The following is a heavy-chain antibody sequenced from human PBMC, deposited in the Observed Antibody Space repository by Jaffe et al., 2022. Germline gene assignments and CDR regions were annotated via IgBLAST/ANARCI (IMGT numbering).Heavy chain of an antibody. D-gene: IGHD3-10*01. CDR2: IYYSGST. Sequence: QLQLQESGPGLVKPSETLSLTCTVSGGSISSSSYYWGWIRQPPGKGLEWIGSIYYSGSTYYNPSLKSRVTISVDTSKNQFSLKLSSVTAADTAVYYCARQKRVWFRELLRYYFDYWGQGTLVTVSS. J-gene: IGHJ4*02. CDR1: GGSISSSSYY. CDR3: ARQKRVWFRELLRYYFDY. V-gene: IGHV4-39*01.